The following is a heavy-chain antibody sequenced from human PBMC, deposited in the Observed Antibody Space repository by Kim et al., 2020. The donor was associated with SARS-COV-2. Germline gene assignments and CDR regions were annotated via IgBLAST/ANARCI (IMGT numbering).Heavy chain of an antibody. J-gene: IGHJ5*02. CDR3: AREERELLPAWFDP. Sequence: SETLSLTCTVSGGSISSYYWSWIRQPAGKGLEWIGRIYTSGSTNYNPSLKSRVTMSVDTSKNQFSLKLSSVTAADTAVYYCAREERELLPAWFDPWGQGTLVTVSS. CDR1: GGSISSYY. D-gene: IGHD1-26*01. V-gene: IGHV4-4*07. CDR2: IYTSGST.